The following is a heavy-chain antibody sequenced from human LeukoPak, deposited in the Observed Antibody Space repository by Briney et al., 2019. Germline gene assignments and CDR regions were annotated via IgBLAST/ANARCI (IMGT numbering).Heavy chain of an antibody. J-gene: IGHJ3*02. CDR2: ISGSGGST. CDR1: GFTFSSYA. Sequence: GGSLRLSCAASGFTFSSYAMSWVRQAPGKGLEWVSAISGSGGSTYYANSVKGRFTISRDNSKNTLYLQMNSLRAEDTAVYYCARHLKDCGGDCYSGAFDIWGQGTMVTVSS. CDR3: ARHLKDCGGDCYSGAFDI. V-gene: IGHV3-23*01. D-gene: IGHD2-21*02.